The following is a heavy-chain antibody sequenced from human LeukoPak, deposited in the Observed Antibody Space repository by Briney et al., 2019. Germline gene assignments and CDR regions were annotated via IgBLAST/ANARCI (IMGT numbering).Heavy chain of an antibody. V-gene: IGHV4-34*01. Sequence: PSETLSLTCAVYGGSFSGYYCSWIRQPPGQGLEWIGEINHSGSTNYNPSLKSRVTISVNTSKNQFSLKLSSVTAADTAVYYCARDSSSWYHYYYGMDVWGKGTTVTVSS. CDR3: ARDSSSWYHYYYGMDV. J-gene: IGHJ6*04. CDR2: INHSGST. CDR1: GGSFSGYY. D-gene: IGHD6-13*01.